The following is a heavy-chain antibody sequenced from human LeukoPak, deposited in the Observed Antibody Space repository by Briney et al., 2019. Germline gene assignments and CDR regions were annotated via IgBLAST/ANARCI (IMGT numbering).Heavy chain of an antibody. D-gene: IGHD3-10*01. CDR3: ARGDFPLRITMVRGAYYFDY. CDR2: IYNSGNT. J-gene: IGHJ4*02. Sequence: SETLSLTCTVSGGSISTNYWSWIRQPAGKGLEWIGRIYNSGNTNYSPSLESRVTMSADTSKNQFSLKLSSVTAADTAVYYCARGDFPLRITMVRGAYYFDYWGQGTLVTVSS. CDR1: GGSISTNY. V-gene: IGHV4-4*07.